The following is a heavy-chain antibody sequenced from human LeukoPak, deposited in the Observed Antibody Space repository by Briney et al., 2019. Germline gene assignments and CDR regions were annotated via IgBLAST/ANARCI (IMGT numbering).Heavy chain of an antibody. CDR3: ARDYGSGTYRFDY. CDR2: INHSGYT. D-gene: IGHD3-10*01. Sequence: PSETLSLTCGVYGGSFSGYYYSWIRQPPGKGLEWIGEINHSGYTNYNPPLKSRVTISVDTSKNHFSLKLGSVTAADTAVYYCARDYGSGTYRFDYWGQGTLVTVSS. J-gene: IGHJ4*02. CDR1: GGSFSGYY. V-gene: IGHV4-34*01.